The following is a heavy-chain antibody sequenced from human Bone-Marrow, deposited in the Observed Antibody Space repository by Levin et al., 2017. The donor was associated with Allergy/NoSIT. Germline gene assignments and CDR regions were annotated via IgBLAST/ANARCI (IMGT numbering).Heavy chain of an antibody. Sequence: ASVKVSCKASGGTLSNYAISWVRQAPGQGLEWMGGIIPAFGSTNYAQKFQGRVTITADESTRTSHMELRSLRFEDTAVYYCARARGGFYGSGSFDFWCEGTLVTVSS. J-gene: IGHJ4*02. V-gene: IGHV1-69*13. CDR1: GGTLSNYA. D-gene: IGHD3-10*01. CDR2: IIPAFGST. CDR3: ARARGGFYGSGSFDF.